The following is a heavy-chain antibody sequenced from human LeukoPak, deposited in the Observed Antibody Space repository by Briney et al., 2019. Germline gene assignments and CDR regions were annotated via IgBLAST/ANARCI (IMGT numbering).Heavy chain of an antibody. V-gene: IGHV3-23*01. Sequence: GGSLRLSCAASGFTFGSYSMNWVRQAPGKGLEWVSAISGSGGSTYYADSVKGRFTISRDNSKNTLYLQMNSLRAEDTAVYYCAKTLGGMATIPYYFDYWGQGTLVTVSS. CDR3: AKTLGGMATIPYYFDY. CDR1: GFTFGSYS. CDR2: ISGSGGST. J-gene: IGHJ4*02. D-gene: IGHD5-24*01.